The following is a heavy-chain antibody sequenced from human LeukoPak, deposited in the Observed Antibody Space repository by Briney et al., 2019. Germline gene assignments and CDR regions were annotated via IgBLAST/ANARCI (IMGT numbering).Heavy chain of an antibody. Sequence: GGSLRLSCAASGFTLSSYAMTWVRQARGRGLEWVSSVDGGGGGTYYADSAKGRFTISRDNSKDTLYLQMNGLRAEDTAVYFCAKQSAGSAAWYSLHYDFWGQGTLVTVSS. D-gene: IGHD6-13*01. CDR3: AKQSAGSAAWYSLHYDF. CDR1: GFTLSSYA. J-gene: IGHJ4*02. CDR2: VDGGGGGT. V-gene: IGHV3-23*01.